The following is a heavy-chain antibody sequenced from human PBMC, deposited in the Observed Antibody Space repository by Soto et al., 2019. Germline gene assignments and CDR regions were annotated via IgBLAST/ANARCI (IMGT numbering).Heavy chain of an antibody. Sequence: ASVKVSCKASGYTFTSYGITWVRQAPGQGLEWMGWISAYTGDTNYAQKLQGRVTMTTDTSTSTAYMELRSLRSDDTAVYYCARDMRCYDGSGFVEYWGQGTPVTVSS. V-gene: IGHV1-18*01. D-gene: IGHD3-22*01. J-gene: IGHJ4*02. CDR3: ARDMRCYDGSGFVEY. CDR1: GYTFTSYG. CDR2: ISAYTGDT.